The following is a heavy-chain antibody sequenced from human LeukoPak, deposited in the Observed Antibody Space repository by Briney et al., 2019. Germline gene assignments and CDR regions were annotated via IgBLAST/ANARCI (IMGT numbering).Heavy chain of an antibody. CDR3: ARQEVGATWFDP. J-gene: IGHJ5*02. CDR2: IYYSGST. V-gene: IGHV4-39*01. Sequence: SETLSLTCAVYGGSFSGYYWGWIRQPPGKGLEWIGSIYYSGSTYYNPSLKSRDTISVDTSKNQFSLKLSSVTAADTAVYYCARQEVGATWFDPWGQGTLVTVSS. D-gene: IGHD2-15*01. CDR1: GGSFSGYY.